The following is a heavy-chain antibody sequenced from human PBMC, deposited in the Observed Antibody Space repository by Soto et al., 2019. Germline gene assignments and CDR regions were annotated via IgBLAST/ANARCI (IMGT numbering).Heavy chain of an antibody. CDR1: GGSMETYY. CDR3: ARARYNWNF. Sequence: PSETLSLTCTVSGGSMETYYWTWIRQPPGKGLEWIGYIYSSGSTDYNPSLKSRVTISVDTSKNQFFLNLRSVTAADTATYYCARARYNWNFWGQGALVTVSS. CDR2: IYSSGST. V-gene: IGHV4-59*01. D-gene: IGHD1-20*01. J-gene: IGHJ4*02.